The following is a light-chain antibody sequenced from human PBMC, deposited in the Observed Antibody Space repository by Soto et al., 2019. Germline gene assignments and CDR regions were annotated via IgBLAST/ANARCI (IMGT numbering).Light chain of an antibody. J-gene: IGKJ4*01. CDR2: DTS. CDR3: QRYDILPLS. CDR1: QGIGST. V-gene: IGKV3-15*01. Sequence: KHSPATLSVKPGEGATLSCRASQGIGSTLAWYQHKPGQTPRLLIYDTSTRATGVPARFSGSRSGTEFTLTINCLQSEDFAVYYCQRYDILPLSFGGGSNVDI.